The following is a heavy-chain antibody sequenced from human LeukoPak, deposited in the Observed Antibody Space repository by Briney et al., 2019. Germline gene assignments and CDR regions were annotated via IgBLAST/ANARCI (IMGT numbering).Heavy chain of an antibody. CDR3: AREGYYFDY. CDR1: GGSISSYY. CDR2: IYYSGST. D-gene: IGHD6-13*01. Sequence: SETLSLTCTVSGGSISSYYWSWIRQPPGKGLEWIGYIYYSGSTNYNPSLKSRVTISVDASKNQFSLKLSSVTAADTAVYYCAREGYYFDYWGQGTLVTVSS. V-gene: IGHV4-59*12. J-gene: IGHJ4*02.